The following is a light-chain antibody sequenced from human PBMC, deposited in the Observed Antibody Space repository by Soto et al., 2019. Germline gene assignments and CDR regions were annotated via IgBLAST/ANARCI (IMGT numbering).Light chain of an antibody. J-gene: IGKJ2*01. CDR3: QQYHNRPRT. CDR1: QTVRSD. V-gene: IGKV3-15*01. Sequence: EIVMTQSPATLSVSPGERAALSCRASQTVRSDLAWYQHKPGQAPRLLIYGASTRATGVPARFSGSGSGTQFTLIISSLQSEAVAIYYGQQYHNRPRTFGQGTKLESK. CDR2: GAS.